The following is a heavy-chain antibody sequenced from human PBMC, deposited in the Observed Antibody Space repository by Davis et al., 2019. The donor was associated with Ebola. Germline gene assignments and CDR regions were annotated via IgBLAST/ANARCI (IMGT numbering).Heavy chain of an antibody. V-gene: IGHV3-30-3*01. CDR3: ARGAYPRYSSRVDY. D-gene: IGHD6-13*01. Sequence: GESLKISCAASGFTFSSYAMHWVRQAPGKGLEWVAVISYDGSNKYYADSVKGRFTISRDNSKNTLYLQMNSLRAEDTAVYYCARGAYPRYSSRVDYWGQGTLVTVSS. CDR1: GFTFSSYA. CDR2: ISYDGSNK. J-gene: IGHJ4*02.